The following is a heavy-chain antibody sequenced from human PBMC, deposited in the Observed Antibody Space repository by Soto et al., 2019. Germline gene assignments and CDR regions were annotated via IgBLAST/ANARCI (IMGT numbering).Heavy chain of an antibody. CDR2: ISYDGSNK. Sequence: QVQLVESGGGVVQPGRSLRLSCAASGFIFSSYAMHWVRQAPGKGLEWVAVISYDGSNKNYADSVKGRFTISRDNSKNTLYLQMNSLRAEDTAVYYFARGYDFWSGYYYPYGMDVWGQGTTVTVSS. V-gene: IGHV3-30-3*01. J-gene: IGHJ6*02. D-gene: IGHD3-3*01. CDR1: GFIFSSYA. CDR3: ARGYDFWSGYYYPYGMDV.